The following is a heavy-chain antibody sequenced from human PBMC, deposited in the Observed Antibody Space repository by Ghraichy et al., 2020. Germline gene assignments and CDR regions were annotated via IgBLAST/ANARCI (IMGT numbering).Heavy chain of an antibody. D-gene: IGHD3-9*01. CDR1: GFTFSSYA. CDR3: AKPTYDILTGYENWFDP. V-gene: IGHV3-23*01. J-gene: IGHJ5*02. CDR2: ISGSGGST. Sequence: GESLNISCAASGFTFSSYAMSWVRQAPGKGLEWVSAISGSGGSTYYADSVKGRFTISRDNSKNTLYLQMNSLRAEDTAVYYCAKPTYDILTGYENWFDPWGQGTLVTVSS.